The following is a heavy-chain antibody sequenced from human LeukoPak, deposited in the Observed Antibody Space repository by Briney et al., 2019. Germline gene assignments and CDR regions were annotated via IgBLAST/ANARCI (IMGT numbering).Heavy chain of an antibody. V-gene: IGHV3-30*04. CDR2: ISYDGSNK. J-gene: IGHJ4*02. D-gene: IGHD3-22*01. CDR3: ARESQGYYYDSSGYYYRH. Sequence: GGSLRLSCAASGFTFSSYAMHWVRQAPGKGLEWVAVISYDGSNKYYADSVKGRFTISRDNSKNTLYLQMNSLRAEDTAVYYCARESQGYYYDSSGYYYRHWGQGTLVTVSS. CDR1: GFTFSSYA.